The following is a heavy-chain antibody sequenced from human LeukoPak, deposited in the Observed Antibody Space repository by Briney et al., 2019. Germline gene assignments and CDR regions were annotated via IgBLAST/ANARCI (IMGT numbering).Heavy chain of an antibody. J-gene: IGHJ6*03. Sequence: GASVKVSCKASGHTFTSYDINWVRQATGQGLEWMGWMNPNSGNTGYAQKFQGRVTMTRNTSISTAYLELSSLRSEDTAVYYCARGFGGSYYYYYYYMDVWGKGTTVTVSS. CDR3: ARGFGGSYYYYYYYMDV. CDR2: MNPNSGNT. V-gene: IGHV1-8*01. CDR1: GHTFTSYD. D-gene: IGHD1-26*01.